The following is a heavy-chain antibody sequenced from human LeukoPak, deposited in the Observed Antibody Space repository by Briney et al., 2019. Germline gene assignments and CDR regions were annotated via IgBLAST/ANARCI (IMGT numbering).Heavy chain of an antibody. Sequence: RPSETLSLTCTVSGGSISTYYWSWIRQPPGKGLEWIGYIYNSGSTNYNPSLRSRVTISVDTSKNQFSLRLTSVTAADTAVYYCAKAVAAAGRFGFDPWGQGTLVTVSS. CDR1: GGSISTYY. D-gene: IGHD6-13*01. V-gene: IGHV4-59*01. J-gene: IGHJ5*02. CDR2: IYNSGST. CDR3: AKAVAAAGRFGFDP.